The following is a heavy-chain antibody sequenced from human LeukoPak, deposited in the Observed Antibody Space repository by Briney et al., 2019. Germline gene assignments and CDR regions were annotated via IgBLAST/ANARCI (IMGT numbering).Heavy chain of an antibody. CDR1: GFTFSSYG. CDR3: ASCRLNDYGDYDAFDY. Sequence: GGSLRLSCAASGFTFSSYGMHWVRQAPGKGLEWVAVIWYDGSNKYYADSVKGRFTISRDNSKNTLYLQMNSPRAEDTAVYYCASCRLNDYGDYDAFDYWGQGTLVTVSS. J-gene: IGHJ4*02. D-gene: IGHD4-17*01. CDR2: IWYDGSNK. V-gene: IGHV3-33*01.